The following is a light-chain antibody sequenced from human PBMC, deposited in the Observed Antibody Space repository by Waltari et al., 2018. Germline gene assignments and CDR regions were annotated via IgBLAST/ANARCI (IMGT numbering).Light chain of an antibody. CDR3: QQYGSSPPT. Sequence: EIVLTQSPGTLSLSPGERATLSCRASQSVSSSYLACYQQKPGQAPRLLIYVASSRATGIPDRFSGSGSGTDFTLTISRLEPEDFAVYYCQQYGSSPPTFGQGTKVEIK. CDR1: QSVSSSY. J-gene: IGKJ1*01. V-gene: IGKV3-20*01. CDR2: VAS.